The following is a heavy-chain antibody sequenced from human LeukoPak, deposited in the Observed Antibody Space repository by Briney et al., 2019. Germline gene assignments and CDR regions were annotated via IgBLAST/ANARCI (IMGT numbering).Heavy chain of an antibody. J-gene: IGHJ6*02. Sequence: SETLSLTCTVSGGSISSSSYYWGWIRQPPGKGLEWIGSIYYSGSTYYNPSLKSRVTISVDTSKNQFSLKLSSVTAADTAVYYCASAYYYEYGMDVWGQGTTVTVSS. CDR3: ASAYYYEYGMDV. V-gene: IGHV4-39*07. D-gene: IGHD2-21*01. CDR1: GGSISSSSYY. CDR2: IYYSGST.